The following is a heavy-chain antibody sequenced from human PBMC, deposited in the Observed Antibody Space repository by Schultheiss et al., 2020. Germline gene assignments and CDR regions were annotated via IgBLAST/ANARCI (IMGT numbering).Heavy chain of an antibody. D-gene: IGHD6-13*01. CDR3: ARGSYSSSWRRRGLLDY. Sequence: ASVKVSCEASGYTFTGNYMHWVRQATGQGLEWMGWMNPNSGNTGYAQKFQGRVTMTRNTSISTAYMELSSLRSEDTAVYYCARGSYSSSWRRRGLLDYWGQGTLVTVSS. V-gene: IGHV1-8*02. CDR2: MNPNSGNT. J-gene: IGHJ4*02. CDR1: GYTFTGNY.